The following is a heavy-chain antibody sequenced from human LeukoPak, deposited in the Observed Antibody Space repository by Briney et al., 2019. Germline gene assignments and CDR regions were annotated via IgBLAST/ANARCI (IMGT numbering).Heavy chain of an antibody. D-gene: IGHD6-19*01. CDR1: GGSICSYY. Sequence: SETLSLTCTVSGGSICSYYWSWIRQPPGKGLEWIGYIYYSGSTNSNPSLKSRVTISVDTSKNQFSLKLSSVTAADTAVYYCARGSYGYSSGWYNYWGQGTLVTVSS. CDR3: ARGSYGYSSGWYNY. V-gene: IGHV4-59*12. J-gene: IGHJ4*02. CDR2: IYYSGST.